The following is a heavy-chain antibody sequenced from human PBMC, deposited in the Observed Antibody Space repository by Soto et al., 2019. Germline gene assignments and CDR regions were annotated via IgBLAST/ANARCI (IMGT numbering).Heavy chain of an antibody. Sequence: DVRLVESGGGLVQPGGSLRLSCGASSFTFSSYWLSWVRQAPGKGLEWVATIKQDGSENYYVDSVKGRFTISRDNAKNSLYLQMSSLRADDTAVYYCARDGPFISVAAPAFQYAMDVWGQGTTVTVS. V-gene: IGHV3-7*03. CDR3: ARDGPFISVAAPAFQYAMDV. J-gene: IGHJ6*02. CDR2: IKQDGSEN. CDR1: SFTFSSYW. D-gene: IGHD6-19*01.